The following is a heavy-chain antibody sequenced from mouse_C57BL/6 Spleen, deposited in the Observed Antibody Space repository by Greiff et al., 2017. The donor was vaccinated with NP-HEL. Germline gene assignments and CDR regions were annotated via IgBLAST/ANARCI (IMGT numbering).Heavy chain of an antibody. J-gene: IGHJ1*03. V-gene: IGHV1-47*01. CDR1: GYTFTTYP. CDR2: FHPYNDDT. D-gene: IGHD2-5*01. Sequence: QVQLKESGAELVKPGASVKMSCKASGYTFTTYPIEWMKQNHGKSLEWIGNFHPYNDDTKYNEKFKGKATLTVEKSSSTVYLELSRLTSDDSAVYYCARKRDYYSNYGYFDVWGTGTTVTVSS. CDR3: ARKRDYYSNYGYFDV.